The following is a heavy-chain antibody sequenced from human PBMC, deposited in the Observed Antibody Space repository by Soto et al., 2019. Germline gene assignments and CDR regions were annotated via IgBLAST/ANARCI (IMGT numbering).Heavy chain of an antibody. V-gene: IGHV4-31*03. CDR2: IYYSGST. CDR3: ARDRHGDGIDY. Sequence: QVQLQESGPGLVKPSQTLSLTCTVSGASISSGTYYWTWIRQHPGKGLEWIGYIYYSGSTYYNPSLQRRLTRSVDPSKNPFSLKLSSVTAADTAVYFCARDRHGDGIDYWGQGTLVTVSS. D-gene: IGHD4-17*01. CDR1: GASISSGTYY. J-gene: IGHJ4*02.